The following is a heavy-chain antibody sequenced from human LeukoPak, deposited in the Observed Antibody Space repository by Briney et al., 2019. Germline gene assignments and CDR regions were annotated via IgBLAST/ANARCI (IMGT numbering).Heavy chain of an antibody. CDR2: ISDNGGST. D-gene: IGHD6-13*01. CDR1: GFTFSTYG. Sequence: GGSLRLSCEASGFTFSTYGMHWVRQAPGKGLEDVSAISDNGGSTYYADSVKGRFTNSRDNSKNTLYLQMGSLRAEDMAVYYCARGVEQHLVRIGFDIWGQGTMVTVSS. J-gene: IGHJ3*02. V-gene: IGHV3-64*02. CDR3: ARGVEQHLVRIGFDI.